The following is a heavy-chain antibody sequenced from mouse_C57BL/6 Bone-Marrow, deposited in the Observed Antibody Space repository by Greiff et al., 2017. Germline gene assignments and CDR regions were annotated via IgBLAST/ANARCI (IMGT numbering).Heavy chain of an antibody. CDR1: GYTFTDYE. Sequence: VQVVESGAELVRPGASVTLSCKASGYTFTDYEMHCVKQTPVHGLEWIGAIDPETGGTAYNQKFKGKAILTADKSSSTAYMELRSLTSEDSAVYYCTRKGDYEGFAYWGQGTLVTVSA. D-gene: IGHD2-4*01. CDR2: IDPETGGT. J-gene: IGHJ3*01. V-gene: IGHV1-15*01. CDR3: TRKGDYEGFAY.